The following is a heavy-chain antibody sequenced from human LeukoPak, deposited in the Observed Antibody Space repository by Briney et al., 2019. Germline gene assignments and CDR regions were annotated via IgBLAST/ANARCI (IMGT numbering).Heavy chain of an antibody. J-gene: IGHJ4*02. D-gene: IGHD5-12*01. Sequence: GGSLRLSCAASGFTFSSYAMHWVRQAPGKGLEWVAVISYDGSNKYYADSVKGRFTISRDNSKNTLYLQMNSLRAEDTAVYYCARGRYVATLDYWGQGTLVTVSS. CDR2: ISYDGSNK. V-gene: IGHV3-30-3*01. CDR3: ARGRYVATLDY. CDR1: GFTFSSYA.